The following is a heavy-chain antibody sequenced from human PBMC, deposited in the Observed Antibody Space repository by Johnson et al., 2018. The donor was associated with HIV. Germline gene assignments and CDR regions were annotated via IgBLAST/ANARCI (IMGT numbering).Heavy chain of an antibody. Sequence: QVHLVESGGGVVQPGRSLRLSCAASGFTFSSYAMHWVRQAPGKGLEWVAVISYDGSEKYYADSVKGRFTISRDSSKNTLYLQVNSLRAEDTAVYYCARGSRYTHDNDDVYLLHAFDIWGQGTVVTVSS. V-gene: IGHV3-30*04. CDR3: ARGSRYTHDNDDVYLLHAFDI. J-gene: IGHJ3*02. CDR1: GFTFSSYA. D-gene: IGHD3-16*01. CDR2: ISYDGSEK.